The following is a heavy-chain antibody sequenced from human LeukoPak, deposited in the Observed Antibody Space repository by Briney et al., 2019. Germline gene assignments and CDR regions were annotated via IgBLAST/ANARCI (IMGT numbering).Heavy chain of an antibody. CDR2: INPSGGTT. CDR3: ARAPGPDVFDI. Sequence: ASVKVSCKASGYTLTGYYIQWVRQAPGQGLQWMGIINPSGGTTSYGQKFQGRVTMTRDTSTSTVYMEVSSLRYEDTAVYYCARAPGPDVFDIWGQGTMVTVSS. CDR1: GYTLTGYY. V-gene: IGHV1-46*01. J-gene: IGHJ3*02.